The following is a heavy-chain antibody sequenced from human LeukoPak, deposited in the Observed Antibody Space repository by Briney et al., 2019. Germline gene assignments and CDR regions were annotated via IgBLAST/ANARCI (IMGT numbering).Heavy chain of an antibody. CDR2: IYHSGST. CDR3: ARFSSIAAAFDY. J-gene: IGHJ4*02. V-gene: IGHV4-38-2*02. D-gene: IGHD6-13*01. CDR1: GYSISSGYY. Sequence: PSDTLSLTCTVSGYSISSGYYWGWIRQPPGKGLEWIGSIYHSGSTYYNPSLKSRVTISVDTSKNQFSLKLTSVTAADTAVYYCARFSSIAAAFDYWGLGTLVTVSS.